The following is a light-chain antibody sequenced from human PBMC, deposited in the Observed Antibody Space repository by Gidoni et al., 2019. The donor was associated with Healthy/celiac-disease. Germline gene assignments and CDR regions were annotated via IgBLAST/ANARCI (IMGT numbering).Light chain of an antibody. V-gene: IGLV2-14*03. CDR1: SSAVGGYNY. CDR3: SSYTSSSTLV. CDR2: DVS. Sequence: QSALTQPAPVSGSPGQSITISCPGTSSAVGGYNYVSWYHQHPGKAPKLMIYDVSNRPSGVSNRFSGSKSVNTASLTISGLQAEDEADYYCSSYTSSSTLVFGAGTKVTVL. J-gene: IGLJ1*01.